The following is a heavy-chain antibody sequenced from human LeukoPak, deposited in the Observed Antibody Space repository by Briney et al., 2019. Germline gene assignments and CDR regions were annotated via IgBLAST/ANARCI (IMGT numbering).Heavy chain of an antibody. CDR2: IYHSGST. CDR3: ARHFRSAGRGIPGYYYYMDV. CDR1: GYSISSGYY. Sequence: PSETLSLTCTVSGYSISSGYYWGWIRQPPGKGLEWIGSIYHSGSTNYNPSLKSRVTISVDTSKNQFSLKLSSVTAADTAVYYCARHFRSAGRGIPGYYYYMDVWGKGTTVTISS. V-gene: IGHV4-38-2*02. J-gene: IGHJ6*03. D-gene: IGHD3-3*02.